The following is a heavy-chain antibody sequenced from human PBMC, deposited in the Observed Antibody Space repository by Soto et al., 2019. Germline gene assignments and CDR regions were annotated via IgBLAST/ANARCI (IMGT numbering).Heavy chain of an antibody. J-gene: IGHJ3*02. V-gene: IGHV3-9*01. CDR1: GFTFDDYA. D-gene: IGHD4-17*01. Sequence: EVQLVESGGGLVQPGRSLRLSCAASGFTFDDYAMHWVRQAPGKGLEWVSGISWNSGSIGYADSVKGRFTISRDNAKNSLYLRMNSLRAEDTALYYCAKRTTAFDIWGQGTMVTVSS. CDR3: AKRTTAFDI. CDR2: ISWNSGSI.